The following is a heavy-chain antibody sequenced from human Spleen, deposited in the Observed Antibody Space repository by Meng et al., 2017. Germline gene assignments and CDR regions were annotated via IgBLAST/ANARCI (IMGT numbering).Heavy chain of an antibody. CDR2: IGSDGSST. CDR1: GFTFSNYD. CDR3: ARSSDFASDY. V-gene: IGHV3-33*01. D-gene: IGHD6-19*01. J-gene: IGHJ4*02. Sequence: GGSLRLSCAASGFTFSNYDMHWVRQAPGKGLECVAVIGSDGSSTYYAESVKGRFTLSRDNSKNTLYLQMNSLRAEDTAVYYCARSSDFASDYWGQGTLVTVSS.